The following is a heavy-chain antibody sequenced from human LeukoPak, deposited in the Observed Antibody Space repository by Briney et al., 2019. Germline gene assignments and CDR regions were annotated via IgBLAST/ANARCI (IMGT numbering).Heavy chain of an antibody. V-gene: IGHV4-39*01. CDR2: IYFSGNT. D-gene: IGHD5-24*01. J-gene: IGHJ4*02. CDR1: GDSISSSSYY. Sequence: PSETLSLTCTVSGDSISSSSYYWGWIRQPPEKGLEWIGSIYFSGNTYYNPSLKSRVIISVDKSKNQFSLRLSSVTASDTAVYYCARTPRDGYNSPYFDYWGQGTLVTVSS. CDR3: ARTPRDGYNSPYFDY.